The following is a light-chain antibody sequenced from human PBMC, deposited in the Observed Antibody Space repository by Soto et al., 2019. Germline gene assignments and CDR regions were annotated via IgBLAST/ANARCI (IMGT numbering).Light chain of an antibody. CDR1: QSVRNN. CDR2: GAS. Sequence: ISVAPAPLPQSQGVRPPHTYRPSQSVRNNLAWYQQKPGQPPRPLLYGASTRATGIPARFSGSRSGTEFTLTISSLQSEDFALSYCQHHNNWPPAWTLGQGTKVDI. V-gene: IGKV3-15*01. CDR3: QHHNNWPPAWT. J-gene: IGKJ1*01.